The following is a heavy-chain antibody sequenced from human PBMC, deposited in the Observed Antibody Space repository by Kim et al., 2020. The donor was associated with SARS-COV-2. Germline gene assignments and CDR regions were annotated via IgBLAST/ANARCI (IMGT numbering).Heavy chain of an antibody. CDR2: ISGTGTIT. D-gene: IGHD2-15*01. J-gene: IGHJ3*02. CDR3: VRENYWAFDI. Sequence: GGSLRLSCATSGFTLSLYSMNWVRQSPGKGLEWVSHISGTGTITKHADSVRGRFTISRENAKNSLFLQMNGLRAEDTAAYYCVRENYWAFDIWGQGTMVT. V-gene: IGHV3-48*04. CDR1: GFTLSLYS.